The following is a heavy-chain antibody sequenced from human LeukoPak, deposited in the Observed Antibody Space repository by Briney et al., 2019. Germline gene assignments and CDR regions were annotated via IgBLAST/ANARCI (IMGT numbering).Heavy chain of an antibody. V-gene: IGHV4-59*01. CDR3: AHSGGIQLWTN. Sequence: SETLSLTCTVSGGSISSYYWSWIRQPPGKGLEWIGYIYYSGSTNYNPSLKSRVTISVDTSKNQFSLKLSSVTAADTAVYYCAHSGGIQLWTNWGQGTLVTVSS. CDR2: IYYSGST. CDR1: GGSISSYY. D-gene: IGHD5-18*01. J-gene: IGHJ4*02.